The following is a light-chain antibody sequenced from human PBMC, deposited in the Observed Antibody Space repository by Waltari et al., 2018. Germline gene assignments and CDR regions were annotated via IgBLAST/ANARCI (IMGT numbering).Light chain of an antibody. J-gene: IGKJ1*01. V-gene: IGKV3-20*01. CDR1: QSVSKY. CDR3: QHYVSLPAT. CDR2: GAS. Sequence: EIVLTQSPGTLSLSPGDRAILSCRARQSVSKYLAWYQQKPGPAPRLLIYGASSRATGIPDRFSGSGSGTDFSLTISRLEPEDFAVYYCQHYVSLPATFGQGTKVEIE.